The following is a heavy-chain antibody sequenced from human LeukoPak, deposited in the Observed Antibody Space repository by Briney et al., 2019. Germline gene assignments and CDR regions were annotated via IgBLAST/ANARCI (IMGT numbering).Heavy chain of an antibody. CDR3: ARQSGWFDP. CDR1: TGSFSTYY. V-gene: IGHV4-59*08. CDR2: IYYSGST. J-gene: IGHJ5*02. Sequence: SETLSLTCTVSTGSFSTYYWSWIRQPPGKGLEWIGYIYYSGSTNYNPSLKSRVTISVDTSKHQFSLKLSSVTAADTAVYYRARQSGWFDPWGQGTLVTVSS.